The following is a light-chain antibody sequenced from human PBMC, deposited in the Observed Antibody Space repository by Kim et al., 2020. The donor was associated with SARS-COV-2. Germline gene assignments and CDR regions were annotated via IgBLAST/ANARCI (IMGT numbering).Light chain of an antibody. CDR2: DVS. V-gene: IGKV1-5*01. Sequence: SASVGHRVTITYRASQSISGWLAWYQQRPGRDPKVLIYDVSTLQSGVPSRCSGSGSGTEFTLTISSLQPDDTATYYCQQYTNYWTFGQGTKVDIK. J-gene: IGKJ1*01. CDR1: QSISGW. CDR3: QQYTNYWT.